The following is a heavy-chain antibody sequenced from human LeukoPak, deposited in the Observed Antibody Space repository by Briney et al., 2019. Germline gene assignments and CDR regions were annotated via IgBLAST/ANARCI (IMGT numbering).Heavy chain of an antibody. V-gene: IGHV1-2*02. Sequence: ASVKASCKASGYTFTGYYMHWVRQAPGQGLEWMGWINPNSGGTNYAQKFQGRVTMTRDTSISTAYMELSRLRSDDTAVYYCARAYPHYYGSGSYDYYFDYWGQGTLVTVSS. CDR2: INPNSGGT. J-gene: IGHJ4*02. D-gene: IGHD3-10*01. CDR3: ARAYPHYYGSGSYDYYFDY. CDR1: GYTFTGYY.